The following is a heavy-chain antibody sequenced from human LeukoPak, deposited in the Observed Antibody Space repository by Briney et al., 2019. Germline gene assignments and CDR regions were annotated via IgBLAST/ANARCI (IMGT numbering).Heavy chain of an antibody. J-gene: IGHJ3*02. CDR1: GFTFSSYA. CDR3: AKGMTTVTTSEDAFDI. D-gene: IGHD4-17*01. V-gene: IGHV3-23*01. Sequence: GGSLRLSCAASGFTFSSYAMSWVRQAPGQGLEWVSGISGSGGSTYYADSVKGRFTISRDNARKSLYLQMNSLRDEDTAVYYCAKGMTTVTTSEDAFDIWGQGTMVTVSS. CDR2: ISGSGGST.